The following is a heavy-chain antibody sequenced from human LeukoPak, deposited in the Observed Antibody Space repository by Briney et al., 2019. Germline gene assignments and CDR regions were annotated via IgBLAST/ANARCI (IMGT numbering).Heavy chain of an antibody. CDR2: ISYDGSNK. V-gene: IGHV3-30*03. CDR3: VRSRYCSVGRCYSDY. J-gene: IGHJ4*02. CDR1: GFTLSSYG. Sequence: GSLRLSCAASGFTLSSYGMHWVRQAPGKGLEWVALISYDGSNKYYADSVKGRFTISRDNSKNTLYLQMNSLRAEDTAVYYCVRSRYCSVGRCYSDYWGQGTLVTVSS. D-gene: IGHD2-15*01.